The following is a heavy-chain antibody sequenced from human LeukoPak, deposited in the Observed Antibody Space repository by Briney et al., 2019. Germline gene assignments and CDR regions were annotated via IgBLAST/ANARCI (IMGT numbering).Heavy chain of an antibody. V-gene: IGHV4-59*01. Sequence: PSETLSLTCTVSGGSISSYYWSWIRQPPGKGLEWIGYIYYSGSTNYNPSLKSRVTISADTSKNQFSLKLSSVTAADTAVYYCARDPTRSGLDYWGQGTLVTVSS. CDR3: ARDPTRSGLDY. CDR2: IYYSGST. D-gene: IGHD4-11*01. CDR1: GGSISSYY. J-gene: IGHJ4*02.